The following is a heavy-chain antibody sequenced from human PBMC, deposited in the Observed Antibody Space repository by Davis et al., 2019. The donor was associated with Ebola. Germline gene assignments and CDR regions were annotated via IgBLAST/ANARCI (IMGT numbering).Heavy chain of an antibody. CDR3: AKVGATPYGMDV. D-gene: IGHD1-26*01. J-gene: IGHJ6*02. V-gene: IGHV4-34*01. Sequence: MPSETLSLTCVLYGGSLSGYYCCWIRQSPGKGLEWIGALNHSGSTNYNPSLKSRVTISVDTSKNQFSLKLSSVTAADTAVYFCAKVGATPYGMDVWGQGTTVTVSS. CDR1: GGSLSGYY. CDR2: LNHSGST.